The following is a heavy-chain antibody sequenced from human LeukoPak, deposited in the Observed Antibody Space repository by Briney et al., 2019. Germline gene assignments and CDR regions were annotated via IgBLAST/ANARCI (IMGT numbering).Heavy chain of an antibody. Sequence: SETLSLTCTASGGSISSGGYYWSWIRQHPGKGLEWIGYIYYSGSTYYNPSLKSRVTISVDTSKNQFSLKLSSVTAADTAVYYCARGEDYYDSSGYYPIWGQGTLVTVSS. CDR1: GGSISSGGYY. CDR3: ARGEDYYDSSGYYPI. CDR2: IYYSGST. D-gene: IGHD3-22*01. J-gene: IGHJ4*02. V-gene: IGHV4-31*03.